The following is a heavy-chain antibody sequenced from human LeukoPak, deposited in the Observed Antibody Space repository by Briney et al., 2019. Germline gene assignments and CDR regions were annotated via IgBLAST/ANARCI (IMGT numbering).Heavy chain of an antibody. V-gene: IGHV1-58*01. CDR1: GFTFTSSA. D-gene: IGHD3-22*01. J-gene: IGHJ4*02. CDR3: AASPDYYDSSGYSYYFDY. CDR2: IVVGSGNT. Sequence: SVKVSCKASGFTFTSSAVQWVRQARGQRLEWIGWIVVGSGNTTYAQKFQERVTITRDMSTSTAYMELSSLRSEDTAVYYCAASPDYYDSSGYSYYFDYWGQGTLVTVSS.